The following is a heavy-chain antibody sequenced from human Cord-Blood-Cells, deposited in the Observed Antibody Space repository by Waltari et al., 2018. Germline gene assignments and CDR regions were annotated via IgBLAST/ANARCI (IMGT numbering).Heavy chain of an antibody. Sequence: QVQLVQSGAEVKKPGASVKVSCKASGYTFTSYYMHWVRQAPGQGLEWMGIINPSGGNTSYAQKFQGRVTMTRDTSTSTVYMELSSLRSEDTAVYYCARLRITMVQGVMDAFDIWGQGTMVTVSS. J-gene: IGHJ3*02. D-gene: IGHD3-10*01. CDR2: INPSGGNT. CDR1: GYTFTSYY. CDR3: ARLRITMVQGVMDAFDI. V-gene: IGHV1-46*01.